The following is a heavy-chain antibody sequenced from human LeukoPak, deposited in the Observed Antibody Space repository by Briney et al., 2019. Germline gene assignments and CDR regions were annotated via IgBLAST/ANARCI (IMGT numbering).Heavy chain of an antibody. V-gene: IGHV3-23*01. CDR3: PKASWVANAAAVL. J-gene: IGHJ4*02. CDR1: GFTFSNYA. CDR2: LRGDGET. Sequence: GGSLRLSCAASGFTFSNYAMSWVRQAPAGGLEWVSSLRGDGETFYADSVKGRFTLSRDDSRHTVYLQLNNLTITDTAVYYCPKASWVANAAAVLWGQGTLVTASP. D-gene: IGHD1-1*01.